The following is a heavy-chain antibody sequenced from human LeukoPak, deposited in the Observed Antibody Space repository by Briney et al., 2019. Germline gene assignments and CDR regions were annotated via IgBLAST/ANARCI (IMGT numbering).Heavy chain of an antibody. D-gene: IGHD3-3*01. V-gene: IGHV4-59*01. J-gene: IGHJ4*02. Sequence: KPSETLSLTCTVSGGSISSYYWSWIRQPPGKGLEWIGYIYYSGSTNYNPSLKSRVTISVDTSKNQFSLKLSSVTAADTAVYYCARPSFWSGYYPFDYWGQGTLVTVSS. CDR3: ARPSFWSGYYPFDY. CDR2: IYYSGST. CDR1: GGSISSYY.